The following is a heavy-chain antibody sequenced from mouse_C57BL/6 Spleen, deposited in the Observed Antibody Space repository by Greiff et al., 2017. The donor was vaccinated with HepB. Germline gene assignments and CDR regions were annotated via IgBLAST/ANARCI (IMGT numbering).Heavy chain of an antibody. CDR3: ARKDYYGSSTPFAY. CDR1: GYTFTSYD. V-gene: IGHV1-85*01. D-gene: IGHD1-1*01. J-gene: IGHJ3*01. Sequence: VQLQQSGPELVKPGASVKLSCKASGYTFTSYDINWVKQRPGQGLEWIGWIYPRDGSTKYNEKFKGKATLTVDTSSSTAYMELHSLTSEDSAVYFCARKDYYGSSTPFAYWAKGLWSLSLQ. CDR2: IYPRDGST.